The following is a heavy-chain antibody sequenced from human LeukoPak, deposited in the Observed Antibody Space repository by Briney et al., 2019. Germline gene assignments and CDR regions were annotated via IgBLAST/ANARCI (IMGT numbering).Heavy chain of an antibody. Sequence: GGSLRLSCAASGFTFSNRGMHWVRQAPGKGLEWVAVISYDGSDKFYADSVKGRFTISRDNSKNTLYLQMNSLRAEDTAVYYCAKSRDGDAPPFDYWGQGTLVTVSS. J-gene: IGHJ4*02. V-gene: IGHV3-30*18. CDR2: ISYDGSDK. CDR3: AKSRDGDAPPFDY. D-gene: IGHD4-17*01. CDR1: GFTFSNRG.